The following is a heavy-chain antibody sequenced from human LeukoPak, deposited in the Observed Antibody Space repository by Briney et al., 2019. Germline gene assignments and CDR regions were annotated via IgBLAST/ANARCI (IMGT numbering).Heavy chain of an antibody. Sequence: ASVKVSCKASGYTFSGYYMHWVRQAPGQGLEWMGWINPNSGGTKYAQKFQGRVTMTRNTSISTAYMELSSLRSEDTAVYYCARVSRDTMIVVAEWDYWGQGTLVTVSS. CDR1: GYTFSGYY. CDR3: ARVSRDTMIVVAEWDY. J-gene: IGHJ4*02. D-gene: IGHD3-22*01. V-gene: IGHV1-2*02. CDR2: INPNSGGT.